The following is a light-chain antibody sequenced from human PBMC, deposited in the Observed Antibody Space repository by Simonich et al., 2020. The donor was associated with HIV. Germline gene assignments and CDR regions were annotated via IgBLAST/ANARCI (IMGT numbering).Light chain of an antibody. CDR2: GAS. CDR3: QQYNNWPSPFT. V-gene: IGKV3-15*01. J-gene: IGKJ3*01. CDR1: QNVASN. Sequence: EIVMTQSPATLSVSPGESATLSCRVSQNVASNLAWYQQKPGQAPRLLIYGASSRATGIPARFSGSGFGTEFTLTISSMQSEDFAVYYCQQYNNWPSPFTFGPGTKLEIK.